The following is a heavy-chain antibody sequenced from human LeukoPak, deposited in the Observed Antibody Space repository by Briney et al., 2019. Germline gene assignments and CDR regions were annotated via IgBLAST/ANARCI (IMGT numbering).Heavy chain of an antibody. D-gene: IGHD3/OR15-3a*01. CDR1: GFTFSSYG. V-gene: IGHV3-30*18. Sequence: GGSLRLSCAASGFTFSSYGMHWVRQAPGKGLEWVAVISYDGSNKYYADSVKGRFTISRDNSKNTLYLQMNSLRAEDTAVYYCAKDQGLGVDYWGQGTLVTVSS. CDR3: AKDQGLGVDY. J-gene: IGHJ4*02. CDR2: ISYDGSNK.